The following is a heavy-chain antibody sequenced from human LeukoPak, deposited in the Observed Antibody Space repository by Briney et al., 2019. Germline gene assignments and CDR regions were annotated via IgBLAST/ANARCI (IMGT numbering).Heavy chain of an antibody. D-gene: IGHD6-19*01. CDR2: INTDGTVT. CDR3: ATKQWLAPPPDS. J-gene: IGHJ4*02. Sequence: PGGSLRLSCAASGFTFSKYWMLWVRQAPGKGLESVSRINTDGTVTIYADSVKGRFTVSRDNADNTMFLQMNSVGDEDTAVYYCATKQWLAPPPDSWGQGTPVTDSS. CDR1: GFTFSKYW. V-gene: IGHV3-74*01.